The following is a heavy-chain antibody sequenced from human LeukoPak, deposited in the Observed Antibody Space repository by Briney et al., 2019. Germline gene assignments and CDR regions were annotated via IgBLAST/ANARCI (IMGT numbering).Heavy chain of an antibody. Sequence: PGGSLRLSCAASGFTFSNYGMHWVRQAPGKGLEWVAFIRYGGNNKYYADSVKGRFTISRDNSKNTLYLQMNSLRAEDTAVYYCAKDSSNWCFDYWGQGTLVTVSS. D-gene: IGHD6-13*01. CDR2: IRYGGNNK. CDR1: GFTFSNYG. CDR3: AKDSSNWCFDY. V-gene: IGHV3-30*02. J-gene: IGHJ4*02.